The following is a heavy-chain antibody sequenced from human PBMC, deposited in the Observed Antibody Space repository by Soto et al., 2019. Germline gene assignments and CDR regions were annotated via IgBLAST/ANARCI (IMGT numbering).Heavy chain of an antibody. CDR1: GFNFRSYD. CDR2: IGISGDT. D-gene: IGHD3-10*01. V-gene: IGHV3-13*01. J-gene: IGHJ6*02. CDR3: VRFSGVTLPHCYGMDV. Sequence: GGSLRLSCAASGFNFRSYDMHWVRQGTGKGLEWVSGIGISGDTFYLGSVKGRFTISRENAKNSLNLQMNDLRVGDTAVYYCVRFSGVTLPHCYGMDVWGQGTTVTVSS.